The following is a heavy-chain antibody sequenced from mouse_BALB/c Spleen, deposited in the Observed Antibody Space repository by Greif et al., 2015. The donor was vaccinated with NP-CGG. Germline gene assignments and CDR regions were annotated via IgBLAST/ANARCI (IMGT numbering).Heavy chain of an antibody. CDR2: IYPGSGNT. J-gene: IGHJ4*01. D-gene: IGHD4-1*01. CDR1: GYTFTVYY. V-gene: IGHV1-84*02. CDR3: ARRTGTEAMDY. Sequence: QVQLQQSGPELVKPGASGKISCKASGYTFTVYYINWVKQKPGQGLEWIGWIYPGSGNTKYNEKFKGKATLTVDTSSSTVYMQPSSLTSEDTAVYFCARRTGTEAMDYWGQGTSVTVSS.